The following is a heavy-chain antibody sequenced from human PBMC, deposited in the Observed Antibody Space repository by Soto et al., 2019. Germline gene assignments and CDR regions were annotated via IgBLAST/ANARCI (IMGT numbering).Heavy chain of an antibody. J-gene: IGHJ3*01. CDR2: IYYSGST. CDR3: ASRLTLATTTGDAFDL. CDR1: SGSIINYY. Sequence: QVQLQESGPGLVKPSETLSLTCTVSSGSIINYYWSWIRQPPGKGLEWIGFIYYSGSTNYNSFLKSRVTMSVDMSXQQLSLKLNSVXXXXXXXXXCASRLTLATTTGDAFDLWGQGTMVTVSS. V-gene: IGHV4-59*01. D-gene: IGHD4-17*01.